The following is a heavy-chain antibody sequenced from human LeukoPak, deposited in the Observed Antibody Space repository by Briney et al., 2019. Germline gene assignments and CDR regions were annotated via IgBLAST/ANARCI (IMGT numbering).Heavy chain of an antibody. CDR2: IYHSGST. V-gene: IGHV4-30-2*01. CDR3: ARSPYCSTTSCHTFDY. CDR1: GGSISSGGYS. D-gene: IGHD2-2*02. J-gene: IGHJ4*02. Sequence: PSETLSLTCAVSGGSISSGGYSWNWIRQPPGKGLEWIGYIYHSGSTYHNPSLKSRVTISVDRSKNPFSLKLSSVTAADTAVYYCARSPYCSTTSCHTFDYWGQGTLVTVSS.